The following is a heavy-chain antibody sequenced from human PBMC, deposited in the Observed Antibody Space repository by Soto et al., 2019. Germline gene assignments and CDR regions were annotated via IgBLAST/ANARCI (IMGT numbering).Heavy chain of an antibody. CDR2: IYYSENT. V-gene: IGHV4-39*01. CDR3: ATHPPYGPLDH. J-gene: IGHJ4*02. D-gene: IGHD4-17*01. Sequence: SETLCLTCTVSGGSISSSGSHWGWIRQPPGKGLEWIGNIYYSENTYYNPSLKSRVTISVDTSKNQFSLRLTSVTAADTAVYYCATHPPYGPLDHWGQGTLVTVSS. CDR1: GGSISSSGSH.